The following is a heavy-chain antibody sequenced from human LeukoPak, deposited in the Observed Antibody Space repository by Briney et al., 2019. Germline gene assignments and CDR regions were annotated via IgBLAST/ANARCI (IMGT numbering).Heavy chain of an antibody. CDR1: GFTFSSYE. D-gene: IGHD3-22*01. V-gene: IGHV3-21*05. J-gene: IGHJ4*02. CDR2: ISSSSSYI. CDR3: ARDGDYYDSSGYYY. Sequence: GGSLRLSCAASGFTFSSYEMNWVRQAPGKGLEWVSYISSSSSYIYYADSVKGRFTISRDNAKNSLYLQMNSLRAEDTAVYYCARDGDYYDSSGYYYWGQGTLVTVSS.